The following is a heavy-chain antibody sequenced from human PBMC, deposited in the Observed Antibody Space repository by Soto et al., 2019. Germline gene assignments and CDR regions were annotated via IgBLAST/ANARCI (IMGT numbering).Heavy chain of an antibody. CDR2: IWYDGSNK. CDR3: ARDGSNSRVHGMDV. CDR1: GFTFSSYG. V-gene: IGHV3-33*01. J-gene: IGHJ6*02. Sequence: GGSLRLSCAASGFTFSSYGMHWVRQAPGKGLEWVAVIWYDGSNKYYADSVKGRFTISRDNSKNTLYLQMDSLRAEDTAVYYCARDGSNSRVHGMDVWGQGTTVTSP. D-gene: IGHD2-15*01.